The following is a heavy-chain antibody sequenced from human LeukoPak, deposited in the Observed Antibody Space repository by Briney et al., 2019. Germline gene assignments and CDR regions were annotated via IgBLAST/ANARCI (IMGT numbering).Heavy chain of an antibody. V-gene: IGHV3-23*01. CDR2: ISHSGAST. J-gene: IGHJ4*02. CDR3: ARHLGYSSSHTDY. CDR1: GFTFSSYA. D-gene: IGHD6-13*01. Sequence: GGSLRLSCAASGFTFSSYAMSWVRQAPGKGLEWVSAISHSGASTNYADAVKGRFTITRDNSKNTLFLQMHSLRADDTAVYYCARHLGYSSSHTDYWGQGTRVTVSS.